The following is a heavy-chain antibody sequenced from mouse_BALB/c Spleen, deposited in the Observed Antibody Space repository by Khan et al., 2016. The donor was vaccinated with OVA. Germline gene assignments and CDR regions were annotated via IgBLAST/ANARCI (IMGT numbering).Heavy chain of an antibody. CDR3: ARHDYTMDY. CDR1: GYAFTNYL. V-gene: IGHV1-54*01. CDR2: ISPGSGGT. J-gene: IGHJ4*01. Sequence: QVQLKESGAELVRPGTSVKVSCKASGYAFTNYLIEWVRQRPGQGLEWIGVISPGSGGTYYNETFKGKATLTADKSPSTAYMQLSSLTSDDSAVYFCARHDYTMDYWGQGTSVTVSS.